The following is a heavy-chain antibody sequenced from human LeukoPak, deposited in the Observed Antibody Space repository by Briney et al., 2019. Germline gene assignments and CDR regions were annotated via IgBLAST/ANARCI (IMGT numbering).Heavy chain of an antibody. J-gene: IGHJ6*03. CDR2: ISYSGGST. CDR3: ARSSITMVRGVIKSTTSWYHYYNMDV. D-gene: IGHD3-10*01. Sequence: GGSLRLSCAGSGFSFSSYAMSWVRQAPGKGLEWVSGISYSGGSTYSADSVKGRFTISRDNSKNSLYLQMNSLRAEDTAVYYCARSSITMVRGVIKSTTSWYHYYNMDVWGKGTTVTVSS. V-gene: IGHV3-23*01. CDR1: GFSFSSYA.